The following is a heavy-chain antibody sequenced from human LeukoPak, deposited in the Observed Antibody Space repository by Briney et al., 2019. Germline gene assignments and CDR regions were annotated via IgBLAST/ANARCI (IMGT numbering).Heavy chain of an antibody. Sequence: PSETLSLTCTVSGYSISSGYYWGWIRQPPGKGREWIGSIYHSGSTYYNPSLKSRVTMSVDTSKNQFSLKLSSVTAADTAVYYCARDSRPNRGEFDYWGQGTLVTVSS. D-gene: IGHD3-16*01. CDR2: IYHSGST. J-gene: IGHJ4*02. V-gene: IGHV4-38-2*02. CDR3: ARDSRPNRGEFDY. CDR1: GYSISSGYY.